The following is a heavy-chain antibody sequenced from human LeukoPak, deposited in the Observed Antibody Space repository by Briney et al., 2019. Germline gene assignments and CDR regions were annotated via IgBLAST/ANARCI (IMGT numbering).Heavy chain of an antibody. D-gene: IGHD6-13*01. Sequence: GGSLRLPCAASGFTFGSYSMNWVRQAPGKGLEWVSYISSRSSSIYYADSVKGRFTISRDNAKNSLYLQMNSLRAEDTAVYYCATSSSNDWGQGTLVTVSS. V-gene: IGHV3-48*04. CDR1: GFTFGSYS. CDR3: ATSSSND. J-gene: IGHJ4*02. CDR2: ISSRSSSI.